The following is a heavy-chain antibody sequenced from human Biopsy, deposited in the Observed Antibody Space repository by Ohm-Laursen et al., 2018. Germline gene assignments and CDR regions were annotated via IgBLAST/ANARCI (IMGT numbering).Heavy chain of an antibody. CDR2: INPSGSTT. Sequence: GASVKVCCKLSGYSFTSYYMHWVRQAPGQGLEWMGMINPSGSTTSYPQIFQVRVTMTRDTSKSTVYMELSSLRSADTAVYFCARNTGWYGDLYYFDYWGQGTLVTVSS. D-gene: IGHD6-19*01. CDR1: GYSFTSYY. CDR3: ARNTGWYGDLYYFDY. V-gene: IGHV1-46*01. J-gene: IGHJ4*02.